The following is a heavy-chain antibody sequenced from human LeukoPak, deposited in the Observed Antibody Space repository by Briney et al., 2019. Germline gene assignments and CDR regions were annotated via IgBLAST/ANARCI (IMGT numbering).Heavy chain of an antibody. Sequence: PGGSLRLSCAASGFTFSSYAMSWVRQAPGKGLEWVSAISGSGGSTYYADFVKGRFTISRDNAKNSLYLQVNSLRAEDTAIYYCARDYFYCGGDCFVDYWGQGTLVTVSS. J-gene: IGHJ4*02. CDR2: ISGSGGST. CDR1: GFTFSSYA. CDR3: ARDYFYCGGDCFVDY. V-gene: IGHV3-23*01. D-gene: IGHD2-21*02.